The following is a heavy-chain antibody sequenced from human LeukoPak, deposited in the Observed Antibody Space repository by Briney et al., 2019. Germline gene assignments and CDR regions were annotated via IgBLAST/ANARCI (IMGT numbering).Heavy chain of an antibody. CDR2: IYSSGGT. V-gene: IGHV3-53*01. Sequence: GGSLRLSCAASGVTVNSNYINWVRQAPGKGLEWVSVIYSSGGTNYADSVKGRFTISRDDSENTVFLQMNSLRVEDTAFYYCARGNFWSGYYLDYWGQGTLVTVSS. CDR1: GVTVNSNY. D-gene: IGHD3-3*01. CDR3: ARGNFWSGYYLDY. J-gene: IGHJ4*02.